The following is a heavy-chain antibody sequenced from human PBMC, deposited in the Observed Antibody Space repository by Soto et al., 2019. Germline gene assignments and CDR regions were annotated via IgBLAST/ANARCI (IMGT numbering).Heavy chain of an antibody. J-gene: IGHJ4*02. D-gene: IGHD4-17*01. CDR2: VYYSGTT. V-gene: IGHV4-61*01. Sequence: PSETLSLTCSVSGGSVSNKTYYWSWIRQPPGKRLEWIGYVYYSGTTNYNPSLKSRVTISVDMSKNQFSLRLSSVAAADTALYFCARTTAVPNTLRSRYFFDYWGQGTLVTVSS. CDR1: GGSVSNKTYY. CDR3: ARTTAVPNTLRSRYFFDY.